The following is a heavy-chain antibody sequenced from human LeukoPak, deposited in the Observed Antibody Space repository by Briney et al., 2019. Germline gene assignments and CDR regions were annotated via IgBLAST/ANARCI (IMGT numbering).Heavy chain of an antibody. J-gene: IGHJ4*02. CDR3: AKHSGSYYFFVDFDY. D-gene: IGHD1-26*01. Sequence: GGSLRLSCAASGFTFRSHAMSWVRQAPGKGLEWVSAIIGSGGSTYYADSVQGRFTISRDNSKNTLYLQMNSLRAEDTAVYYCAKHSGSYYFFVDFDYWGQGTLVTVSS. V-gene: IGHV3-23*01. CDR1: GFTFRSHA. CDR2: IIGSGGST.